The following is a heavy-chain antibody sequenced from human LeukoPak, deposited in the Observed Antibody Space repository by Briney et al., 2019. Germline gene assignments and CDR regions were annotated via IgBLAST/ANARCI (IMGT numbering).Heavy chain of an antibody. CDR1: GFTFSSYA. J-gene: IGHJ4*02. Sequence: GGSLRLSCAASGFTFSSYAMSWVRQAPGKGLEWVSAISGSGGSTYYADSVKGRFTISRDNSKNTLYLQMSSLRAEDTALYYCAKDLMYYYDSSGFVNDYWGQGTLVTVSS. V-gene: IGHV3-23*01. D-gene: IGHD3-22*01. CDR2: ISGSGGST. CDR3: AKDLMYYYDSSGFVNDY.